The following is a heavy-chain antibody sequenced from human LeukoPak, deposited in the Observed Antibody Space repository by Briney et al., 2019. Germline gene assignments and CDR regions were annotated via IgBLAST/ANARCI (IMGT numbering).Heavy chain of an antibody. CDR2: ISSRSAYI. Sequence: GGSLRLSCVASGFTFNNYSMKGVRQAPGKGLERVSAISSRSAYIYYAHSVKGRFTISRDKSKNSLYLQMNSLRAEDTAVYYCARERDDYDDPGPLDYWGQGTLVTVSS. CDR3: ARERDDYDDPGPLDY. J-gene: IGHJ4*02. CDR1: GFTFNNYS. V-gene: IGHV3-21*01. D-gene: IGHD4-17*01.